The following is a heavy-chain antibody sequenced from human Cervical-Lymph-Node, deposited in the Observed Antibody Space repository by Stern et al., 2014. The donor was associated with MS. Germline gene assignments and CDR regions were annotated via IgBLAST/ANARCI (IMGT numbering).Heavy chain of an antibody. CDR1: GYTFTSYW. CDR2: IFPGGSYI. Sequence: EVQLLESGPEVKRPGESLKISCQASGYTFTSYWIGWVRQMPGKGLEWIAIIFPGGSYIRYSPSFQGQVTISADKSSSTAYLQWNNLKASDTAIYYCARQRYFDYWGQGTLVTVSS. CDR3: ARQRYFDY. J-gene: IGHJ4*02. V-gene: IGHV5-51*01.